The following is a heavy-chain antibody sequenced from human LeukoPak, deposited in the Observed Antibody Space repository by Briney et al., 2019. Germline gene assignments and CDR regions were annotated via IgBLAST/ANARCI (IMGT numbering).Heavy chain of an antibody. J-gene: IGHJ4*02. D-gene: IGHD3-16*01. CDR2: IYHSGST. CDR3: AGDYGASYRFDY. CDR1: GGSVSSGSYS. Sequence: SETLSLTCAVSGGSVSSGSYSWSWIRQPPGKGLEWIGYIYHSGSTTYNSSLKSRVTMSLDRSKNQVSLKLSSVTAADTAVYYCAGDYGASYRFDYWGQGTLVTVFS. V-gene: IGHV4-30-2*01.